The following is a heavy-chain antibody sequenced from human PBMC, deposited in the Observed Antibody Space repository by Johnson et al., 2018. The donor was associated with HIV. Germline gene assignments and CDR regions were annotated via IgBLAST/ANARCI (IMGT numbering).Heavy chain of an antibody. CDR3: AKGSGSGWLRDAFDI. Sequence: QVHLVESGGGVVQPGRSLRLSCAASGFTFSSYAMHWVRQAPGKGLAWVAFIVYDGSKKYYADSVQGRFTISRDNSKNTLYLEMNSLRAEDTAVYYCAKGSGSGWLRDAFDIWGQGTMVTGST. D-gene: IGHD6-19*01. CDR2: IVYDGSKK. V-gene: IGHV3-30*02. CDR1: GFTFSSYA. J-gene: IGHJ3*02.